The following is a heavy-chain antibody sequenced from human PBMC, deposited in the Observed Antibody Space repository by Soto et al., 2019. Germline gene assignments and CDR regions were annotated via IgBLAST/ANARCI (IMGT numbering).Heavy chain of an antibody. Sequence: SETLSLTCTVPGGSDNIGTYYWSWIRQPPGKGLEWIGFIHYSGSTNYNPSLKSRVTMSVDTSKNQFSLKLTSVNAADTAVYYWEPGNYIGYLVYFDNWGQGTLVTV. CDR3: EPGNYIGYLVYFDN. V-gene: IGHV4-61*01. CDR2: IHYSGST. CDR1: GGSDNIGTYY. D-gene: IGHD5-18*01. J-gene: IGHJ4*02.